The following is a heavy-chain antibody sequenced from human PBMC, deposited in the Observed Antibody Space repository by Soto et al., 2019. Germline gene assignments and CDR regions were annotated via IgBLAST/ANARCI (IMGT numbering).Heavy chain of an antibody. V-gene: IGHV1-18*01. D-gene: IGHD3-16*01. CDR3: ARLKQDYAVA. Sequence: GASVEACWKACGDTFTSCGIRWVRQAPGQGLEWMGWISAYNGNTNYAQKFQGRVTMTRNTSISTAYMELSSLRSEDTAVYYCARLKQDYAVAWGQGTLVTVSS. CDR2: ISAYNGNT. CDR1: GDTFTSCG. J-gene: IGHJ5*02.